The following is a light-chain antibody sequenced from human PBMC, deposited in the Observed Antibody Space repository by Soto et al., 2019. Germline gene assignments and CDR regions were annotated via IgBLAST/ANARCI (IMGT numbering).Light chain of an antibody. CDR1: SSDVGVYKY. CDR2: DVS. V-gene: IGLV2-14*03. Sequence: QSALTQPASVSGSPGQSITISCTGTSSDVGVYKYVSWYQQHPGKAPKLIIYDVSNRPSGVSNRFSGSKSGNTASLTISGLQTEDEADYYCSSYTSSDSFLFGGGTKLTVL. CDR3: SSYTSSDSFL. J-gene: IGLJ2*01.